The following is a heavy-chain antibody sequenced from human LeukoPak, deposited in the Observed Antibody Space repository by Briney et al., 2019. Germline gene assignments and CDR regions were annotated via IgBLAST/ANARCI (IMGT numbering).Heavy chain of an antibody. D-gene: IGHD1-1*01. V-gene: IGHV4-34*01. Sequence: SETLSLTCAVYGDSLYGYYWSWIRQPPGKGLEWIGEINHSGSTNYNPSLKSRVTISVDASKNQFSLKLSSVTAADTAVYYCARSQWKRASHCYFNVGGRGTLVTVSS. CDR3: ARSQWKRASHCYFNV. J-gene: IGHJ2*01. CDR2: INHSGST. CDR1: GDSLYGYY.